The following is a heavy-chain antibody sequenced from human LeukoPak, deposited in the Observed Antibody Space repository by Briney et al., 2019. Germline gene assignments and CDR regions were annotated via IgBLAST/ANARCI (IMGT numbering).Heavy chain of an antibody. CDR1: GFTFSSYS. J-gene: IGHJ4*02. CDR2: ISSSSRYI. D-gene: IGHD6-6*01. CDR3: ARDSIIAARPLDY. Sequence: GGSLRLSCAASGFTFSSYSMNWFRQAPGKGLEWVSSISSSSRYIYYADSVNGRFTISRDNAKNSLYLQMNSLRAEDTAVYYCARDSIIAARPLDYWGQGTLVTVSS. V-gene: IGHV3-21*01.